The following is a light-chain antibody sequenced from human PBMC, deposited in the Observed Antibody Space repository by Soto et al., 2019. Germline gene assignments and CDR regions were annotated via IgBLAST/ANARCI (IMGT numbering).Light chain of an antibody. CDR1: QSVLSTSNNKNF. Sequence: EIVMTQSPDSLAVSLGERATINCKSSQSVLSTSNNKNFLAWYQQKPGQPPRLLIYWASTRESGVPDRFSGGGSGTDFTLTISSLQAEDVAVYYCQQYYTSWWTFGQGTKVEIK. V-gene: IGKV4-1*01. CDR2: WAS. CDR3: QQYYTSWWT. J-gene: IGKJ1*01.